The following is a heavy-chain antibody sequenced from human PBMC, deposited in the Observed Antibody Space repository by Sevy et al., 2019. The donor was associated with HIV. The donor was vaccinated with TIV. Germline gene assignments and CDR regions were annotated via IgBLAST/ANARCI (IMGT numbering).Heavy chain of an antibody. V-gene: IGHV3-7*01. CDR1: GFTFSVYW. Sequence: GGSLRLSCAASGFTFSVYWMSWVRQAPGKGLEWVATMKEDGSDKDYVDSVKGRFTISRDNAKNSLYLQMNSLRAEDTAVYDGVRGGGGGYSYSLDCWGQGTLVTVSS. CDR3: VRGGGGGYSYSLDC. D-gene: IGHD5-18*01. CDR2: MKEDGSDK. J-gene: IGHJ4*02.